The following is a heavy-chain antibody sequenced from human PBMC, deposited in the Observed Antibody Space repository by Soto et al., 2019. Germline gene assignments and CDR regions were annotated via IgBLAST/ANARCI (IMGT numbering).Heavy chain of an antibody. CDR3: ARDYYDSSGYWEGLAS. CDR2: ISSSSSYI. D-gene: IGHD3-22*01. J-gene: IGHJ1*01. CDR1: GCTFSSDS. V-gene: IGHV3-21*01. Sequence: PGGSLRLSCAASGCTFSSDSMNWVRQAPGKGLEWVSSISSSSSYIYYADSVKGRFTISRDNAKNSLYLQMNSLRAEDTAVYYCARDYYDSSGYWEGLASWGPGALVT.